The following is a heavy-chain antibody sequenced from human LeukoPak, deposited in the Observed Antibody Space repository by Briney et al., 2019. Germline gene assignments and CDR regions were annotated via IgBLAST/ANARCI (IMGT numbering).Heavy chain of an antibody. CDR1: GGSFSGYY. CDR2: INHSGST. V-gene: IGHV4-34*01. D-gene: IGHD2-2*01. J-gene: IGHJ5*02. CDR3: ARVGDVVVPAATGWFDP. Sequence: NPSETLSLTCAVYGGSFSGYYWSWIRQPPGKGLEWIGEINHSGSTNYNPSLKSRVTISVDTSKNQFSLKLSSVTAADTAVYYCARVGDVVVPAATGWFDPWGQGTLVTVSS.